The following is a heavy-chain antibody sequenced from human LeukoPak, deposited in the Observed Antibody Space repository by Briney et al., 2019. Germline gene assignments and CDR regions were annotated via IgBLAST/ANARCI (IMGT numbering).Heavy chain of an antibody. J-gene: IGHJ4*02. D-gene: IGHD3-10*01. CDR1: GYTLPSYG. V-gene: IGHV1-18*01. CDR2: ISAYNGNT. Sequence: ASVKVSCKPSGYTLPSYGISRVRQAPGHAREGMGWISAYNGNTNYAQKLQGRVTMTTDTSTSTAYLELRSLRPDDTAVYYSARDLTTMVRGALSPFDYWGQGTLVTVSS. CDR3: ARDLTTMVRGALSPFDY.